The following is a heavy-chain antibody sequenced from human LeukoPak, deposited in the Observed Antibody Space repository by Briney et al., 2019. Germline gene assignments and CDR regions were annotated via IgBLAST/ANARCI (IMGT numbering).Heavy chain of an antibody. V-gene: IGHV1-46*01. D-gene: IGHD6-19*01. CDR3: AIFSVAVAGTPGLDY. J-gene: IGHJ4*02. Sequence: ASVKLSCKASGYTFTSYYMHWVRQAPGQGLEWMGIINPSGGSTSYAQKFQGRVTMTRDMSTSTVYMELSSLRSEDTAVYYCAIFSVAVAGTPGLDYWGQGTLVTVSS. CDR1: GYTFTSYY. CDR2: INPSGGST.